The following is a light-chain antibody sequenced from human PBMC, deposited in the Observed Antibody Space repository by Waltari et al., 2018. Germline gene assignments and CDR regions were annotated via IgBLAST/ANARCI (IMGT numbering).Light chain of an antibody. V-gene: IGKV3-20*01. CDR2: GAS. CDR3: QKYGTLPAT. J-gene: IGKJ1*01. CDR1: QSVSRW. Sequence: EIVLTQSPGTLSLSPGERATLSCRASQSVSRWLAWYQQKPGQPPSLLIYGASSRANGIPDRFSGSGSGTDFSLTISRLEPEDSAVYYCQKYGTLPATFGQGTKVEVK.